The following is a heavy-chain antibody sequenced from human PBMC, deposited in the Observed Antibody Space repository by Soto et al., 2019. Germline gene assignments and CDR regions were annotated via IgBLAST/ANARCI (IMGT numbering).Heavy chain of an antibody. D-gene: IGHD5-12*01. CDR2: FFPRDSDT. CDR1: GYTFANFW. V-gene: IGHV5-51*01. J-gene: IGHJ3*02. Sequence: PGESLKISCKGSGYTFANFWVGWVRQMPGSGLDWMGIFFPRDSDTRYSPSFQGQVTISADKSNSTAYLQWGSLKASDTAIYYCARLRRADGYNSPLPYDAFDIWGQGTEVTVSS. CDR3: ARLRRADGYNSPLPYDAFDI.